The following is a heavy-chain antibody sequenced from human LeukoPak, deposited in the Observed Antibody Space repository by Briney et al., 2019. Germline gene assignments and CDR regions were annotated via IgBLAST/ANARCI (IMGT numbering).Heavy chain of an antibody. CDR3: ARAGSSCPDY. Sequence: PGGSLRLSCAASGFTFSSYWVHWVRKPPGKGLVWVSLINSDGSSTSYADSVKGRFTISRDNAKNTLYLQMNSLRAEDTAVYYCARAGSSCPDYWGQGTLVTVSS. V-gene: IGHV3-74*01. J-gene: IGHJ4*02. D-gene: IGHD6-13*01. CDR2: INSDGSST. CDR1: GFTFSSYW.